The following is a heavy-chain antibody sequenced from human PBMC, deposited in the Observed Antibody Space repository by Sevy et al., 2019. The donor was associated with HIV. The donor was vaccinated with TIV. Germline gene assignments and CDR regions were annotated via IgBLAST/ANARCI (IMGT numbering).Heavy chain of an antibody. V-gene: IGHV1-8*01. Sequence: ASVKVSCKASGYTFTSYDINWVRQATGQGLEWMGWMNPNSGNTGYAQKFQGRVTMTRNTSISTAYMELSILRSEETAVYYCARGGVCSRGYWGVPPPPLHYWGQGTLVTVSS. CDR2: MNPNSGNT. CDR3: ARGGVCSRGYWGVPPPPLHY. J-gene: IGHJ4*02. CDR1: GYTFTSYD. D-gene: IGHD6-13*01.